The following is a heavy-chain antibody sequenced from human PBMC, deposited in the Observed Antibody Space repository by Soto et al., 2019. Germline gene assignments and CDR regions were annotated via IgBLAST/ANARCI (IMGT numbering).Heavy chain of an antibody. CDR3: TTDPSFDAAYWSSGSCYRSYGMGV. CDR1: GFPFSDAW. CDR2: IKSNTDGGAT. D-gene: IGHD2-15*01. V-gene: IGHV3-15*01. J-gene: IGHJ6*02. Sequence: GGSLRLSCAASGFPFSDAWIRWVRQPPGKGLEWVGRIKSNTDGGATDYAAPVKGRFTISRDDSKNTLYLQMNSLTTADTAVYYCTTDPSFDAAYWSSGSCYRSYGMGVWGQVTTFT.